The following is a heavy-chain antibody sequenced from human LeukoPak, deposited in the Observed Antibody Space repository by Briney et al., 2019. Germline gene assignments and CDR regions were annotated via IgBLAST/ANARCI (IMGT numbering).Heavy chain of an antibody. D-gene: IGHD6-6*01. Sequence: GASVKVSCKASGGSFSSYVITWVRQAPGQGLEWMGWISAYNGNTNYAQKLQGRVTMTTDTSTSTAYMELRSLRSDDTAVYYCARVEGEYSSSPPFDYWGQGTLVTVSS. V-gene: IGHV1-18*01. CDR2: ISAYNGNT. J-gene: IGHJ4*02. CDR1: GGSFSSYV. CDR3: ARVEGEYSSSPPFDY.